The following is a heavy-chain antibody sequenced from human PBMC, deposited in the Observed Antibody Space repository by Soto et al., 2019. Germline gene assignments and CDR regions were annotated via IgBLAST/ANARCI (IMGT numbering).Heavy chain of an antibody. V-gene: IGHV1-69*02. CDR3: ARNNGAYSSSSAY. CDR2: IIPILGIA. CDR1: GGTFSSYT. Sequence: ASVKVSCKASGGTFSSYTISWVRQAPGQGLEWMGRIIPILGIANYAQKFQGRVTITADKSTSTAYMELSSLRSEDTAVYYCARNNGAYSSSSAYWGQGTLVTVSS. D-gene: IGHD6-6*01. J-gene: IGHJ4*02.